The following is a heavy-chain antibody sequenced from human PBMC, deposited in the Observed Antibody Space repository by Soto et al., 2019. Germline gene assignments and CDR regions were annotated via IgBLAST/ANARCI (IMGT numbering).Heavy chain of an antibody. CDR2: ISYDGSNK. CDR3: ERERLVYWLDP. J-gene: IGHJ5*02. V-gene: IGHV3-30-3*01. Sequence: PGGSLRLSCAASGFTFSSYAMHWVRQAPGKGLEWVAVISYDGSNKYYADSVKGRFTISRDNSKNTLYLQMNSLRAEDTAVYYCERERLVYWLDPWGQGTLVTVYS. CDR1: GFTFSSYA. D-gene: IGHD6-19*01.